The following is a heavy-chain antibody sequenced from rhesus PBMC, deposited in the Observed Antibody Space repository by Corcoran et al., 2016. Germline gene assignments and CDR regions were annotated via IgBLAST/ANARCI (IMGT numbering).Heavy chain of an antibody. D-gene: IGHD2-39*02. CDR3: ARDPMRWDAFDF. V-gene: IGHV4-65*01. CDR2: ISGGSGAT. Sequence: QVQLQESGPGLVKPSETLSLTCAVSGGSISSSNWWSWLRQPPGKGLEWIGYISGGSGATCYNPTLKSRVAISTDTSKNQCSRKLSSVTAADTAVYYCARDPMRWDAFDFWGQGLRVTVSS. J-gene: IGHJ3*01. CDR1: GGSISSSNW.